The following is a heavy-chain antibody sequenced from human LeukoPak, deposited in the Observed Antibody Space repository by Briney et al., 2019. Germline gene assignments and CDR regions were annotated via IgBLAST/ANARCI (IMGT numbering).Heavy chain of an antibody. D-gene: IGHD1-26*01. Sequence: SETLSLTCGVYGGPFSIYCWNWIRQSPGEGLEWIGEINQSGSTKCNPSLKSRVTISVDTSKNQFSLKLSSVTAADTAVYYCATMGSGSYFNYWGQGSLVTVSS. CDR1: GGPFSIYC. V-gene: IGHV4-34*01. CDR3: ATMGSGSYFNY. CDR2: INQSGST. J-gene: IGHJ4*02.